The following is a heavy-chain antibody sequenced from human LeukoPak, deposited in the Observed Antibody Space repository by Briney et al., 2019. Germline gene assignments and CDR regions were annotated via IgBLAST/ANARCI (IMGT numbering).Heavy chain of an antibody. J-gene: IGHJ5*02. Sequence: TGGSLRLSCAASGFTFSSYSMNWVRQAPGKGLEWVSSISSSSYIYYADSVKGRFTISRDNAKNSLYLQMNSLRAEDTAVYYCARDRDGYCSSTSCREKEFDPWGQGTLVTVSS. D-gene: IGHD2-2*03. V-gene: IGHV3-21*01. CDR2: ISSSSYI. CDR1: GFTFSSYS. CDR3: ARDRDGYCSSTSCREKEFDP.